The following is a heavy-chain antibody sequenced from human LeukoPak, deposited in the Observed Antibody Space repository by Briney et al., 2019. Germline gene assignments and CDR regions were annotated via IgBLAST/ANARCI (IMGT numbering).Heavy chain of an antibody. CDR3: AREGQQLKHFDY. Sequence: ASVKASCKASGNTFIGYWIHWVRQAPGQGLEWMGAINPRGDATIGAQKFQGRATTTRDTSTSTVYIELSSLRSEDTAVYYCAREGQQLKHFDYWGQGTLVTVSS. CDR2: INPRGDAT. V-gene: IGHV1-46*01. D-gene: IGHD1-1*01. J-gene: IGHJ4*02. CDR1: GNTFIGYW.